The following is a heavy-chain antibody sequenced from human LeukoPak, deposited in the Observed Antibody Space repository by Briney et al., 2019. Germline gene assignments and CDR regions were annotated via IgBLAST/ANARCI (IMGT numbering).Heavy chain of an antibody. V-gene: IGHV3-53*01. CDR3: AGGYYSSYYYGKDV. J-gene: IGHJ6*02. CDR1: GFTVSSNY. D-gene: IGHD3-22*01. CDR2: IFSGGNI. Sequence: GGSLRLSCAASGFTVSSNYMSWVRQAPGKGLEWVSVIFSGGNIYYADSVKGRFTISRDNSKNMLYLQMNSLRAEDTAVYFCAGGYYSSYYYGKDVWGQGTTVTVSS.